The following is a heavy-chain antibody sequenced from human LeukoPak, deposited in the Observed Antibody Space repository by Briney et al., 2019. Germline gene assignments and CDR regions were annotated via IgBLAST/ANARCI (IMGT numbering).Heavy chain of an antibody. J-gene: IGHJ6*03. CDR1: GVTLSRYA. CDR3: VRKVYYYMDV. Sequence: GESLRLSCAASGVTLSRYAVNWVRQAPGRGLEWVSYISPSGDSTVYAESMKGQFTISRDNSKNMLHLQMDSLRAEDTAIYYCVRKVYYYMDVWGKGTTVTVSS. V-gene: IGHV3-23*01. CDR2: ISPSGDST.